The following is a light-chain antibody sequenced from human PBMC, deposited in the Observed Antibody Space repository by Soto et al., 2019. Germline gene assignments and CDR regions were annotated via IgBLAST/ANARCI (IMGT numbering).Light chain of an antibody. CDR2: EVS. J-gene: IGLJ1*01. CDR3: CRGV. Sequence: QSVLTQPASVSGSPGQSITISCTGTSSDVGSYNLVSWYQQHPGKAPKLMIYEVSKRPSGVSNRFSGSKSGNTASLTISGLQAEDEADYYCCRGVFGTGTKLTVL. V-gene: IGLV2-23*02. CDR1: SSDVGSYNL.